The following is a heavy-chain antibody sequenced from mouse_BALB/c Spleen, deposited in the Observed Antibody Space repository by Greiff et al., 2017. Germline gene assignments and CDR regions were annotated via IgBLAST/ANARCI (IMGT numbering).Heavy chain of an antibody. V-gene: IGHV14-3*02. CDR3: AITTVVEDYAMDY. D-gene: IGHD1-1*01. Sequence: EVQLKESGAELVKPGASVKLSCTASGFNIKDTYMHWVKQRPEQGLEWIGRIDPANGNTKYDPKFQGKATITADTSSNTAYLQLSSLTSEDTAVYYCAITTVVEDYAMDYWGQGTSVTVSS. J-gene: IGHJ4*01. CDR1: GFNIKDTY. CDR2: IDPANGNT.